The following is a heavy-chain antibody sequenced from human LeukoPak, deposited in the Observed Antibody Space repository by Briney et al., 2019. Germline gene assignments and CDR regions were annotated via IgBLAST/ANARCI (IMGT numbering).Heavy chain of an antibody. CDR1: GFTFSSYG. V-gene: IGHV3-23*01. D-gene: IGHD3-22*01. CDR2: ISVSCDTT. CDR3: AKADYDRSGYSFARIFQH. Sequence: AGSLRLSCAASGFTFSSYGLTWVGQPHPQGLDWVSGISVSCDTTYYADSVEGRFTTSRDNSKNTLSLQMTSLRAEDTAVYYCAKADYDRSGYSFARIFQHWGQGTLVTVSS. J-gene: IGHJ1*01.